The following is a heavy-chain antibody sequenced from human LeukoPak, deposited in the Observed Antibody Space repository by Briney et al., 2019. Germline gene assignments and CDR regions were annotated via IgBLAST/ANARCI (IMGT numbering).Heavy chain of an antibody. CDR2: INHSGST. V-gene: IGHV4-34*01. Sequence: SETLSLTCAVYGGSFSGYYWSWIRQPPGKGLEWIGEINHSGSTNYNPSLKSRVTISVDMSKNQFTLKLSSVTAADTAVYYCAIHIVVVPAAKKKNWFAPWGQGPLVTVSS. CDR1: GGSFSGYY. D-gene: IGHD2-2*01. J-gene: IGHJ5*02. CDR3: AIHIVVVPAAKKKNWFAP.